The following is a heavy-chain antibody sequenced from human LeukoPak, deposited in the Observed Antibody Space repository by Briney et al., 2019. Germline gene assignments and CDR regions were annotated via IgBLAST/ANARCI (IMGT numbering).Heavy chain of an antibody. Sequence: PGGCLRLSCAASGFSFSDYSISWIRQSPGKGPEWISYVMSGRGSTNYADSVKGRFTISRDNAKNSVALQLDGLRADDTAVYFCTRERRGSYYAFESWGQGTLVTVSS. J-gene: IGHJ4*02. D-gene: IGHD3-16*01. CDR3: TRERRGSYYAFES. V-gene: IGHV3-11*05. CDR2: VMSGRGST. CDR1: GFSFSDYS.